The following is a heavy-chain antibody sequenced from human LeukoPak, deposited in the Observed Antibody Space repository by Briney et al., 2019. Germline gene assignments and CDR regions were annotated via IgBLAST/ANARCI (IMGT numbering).Heavy chain of an antibody. V-gene: IGHV4-39*07. Sequence: SETLSLTCTVSRGSIISSSYSWGWIRQPPGKGLEWIGTISSTNSYTRSTYYNPSLESRVTISVDTSKNQFSLRLSSVTAADTAIYYCARDRGDHTDYYYYMDVWGKGTTVTVSS. J-gene: IGHJ6*03. D-gene: IGHD3-10*01. CDR3: ARDRGDHTDYYYYMDV. CDR2: ISSTNSYTRST. CDR1: RGSIISSSYS.